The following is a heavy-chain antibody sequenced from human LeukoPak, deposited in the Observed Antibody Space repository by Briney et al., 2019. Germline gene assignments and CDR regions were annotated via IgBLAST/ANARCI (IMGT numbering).Heavy chain of an antibody. CDR2: MNPNSGNT. CDR3: ARVLLESDSSGYYYGIDY. D-gene: IGHD3-22*01. CDR1: GYTFTSYD. V-gene: IGHV1-8*03. Sequence: ASVKVSCKASGYTFTSYDINWVRQATGQGLEWMGWMNPNSGNTGYAQKLQGRVTITRNTSISTAYMELSSLRSEDTAVYYCARVLLESDSSGYYYGIDYWGQGTLVTVSS. J-gene: IGHJ4*02.